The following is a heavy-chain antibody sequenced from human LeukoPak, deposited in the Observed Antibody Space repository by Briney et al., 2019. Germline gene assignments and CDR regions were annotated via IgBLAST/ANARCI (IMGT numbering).Heavy chain of an antibody. V-gene: IGHV4-59*01. CDR3: ARDKGLRVYDY. D-gene: IGHD4-17*01. CDR2: IYYSGST. CDR1: GGSISSYY. J-gene: IGHJ4*02. Sequence: TSETLSLTCTVSGGSISSYYWSWIRQPPGKGLEWIGYIYYSGSTNYNPSLKSRVTISVDTSKNQFSLKLSSVTAADTAVYYCARDKGLRVYDYWGQGTLVTVSS.